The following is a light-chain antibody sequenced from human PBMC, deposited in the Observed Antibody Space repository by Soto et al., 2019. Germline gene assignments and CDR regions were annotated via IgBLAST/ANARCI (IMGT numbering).Light chain of an antibody. J-gene: IGKJ3*01. Sequence: IVLTQSPGTLSLSPGERATLSCRASQSVSSSNLAWYQQRPGQAPRLLIYASSNRATGIPDRFSGSGSGTDFTLTISRLEPEDFAVYYCQQYGSSRGVTFGPGTKVDIK. CDR3: QQYGSSRGVT. CDR1: QSVSSSN. CDR2: ASS. V-gene: IGKV3-20*01.